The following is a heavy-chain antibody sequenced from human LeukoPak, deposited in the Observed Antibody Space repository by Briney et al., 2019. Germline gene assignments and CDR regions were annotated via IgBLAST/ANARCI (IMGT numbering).Heavy chain of an antibody. V-gene: IGHV3-23*01. CDR2: ISGSSGYT. J-gene: IGHJ4*02. CDR3: AKRGTIAAAGYYFDY. CDR1: GFTSSSYA. Sequence: GGSLRLSCAASGFTSSSYAMSWVRQAPGKGLEWVSAISGSSGYTYYADSVKGRFTISRDNSKNTLYLQMNSLRAEDTAVYYCAKRGTIAAAGYYFDYWGQGTLVTVSS. D-gene: IGHD6-13*01.